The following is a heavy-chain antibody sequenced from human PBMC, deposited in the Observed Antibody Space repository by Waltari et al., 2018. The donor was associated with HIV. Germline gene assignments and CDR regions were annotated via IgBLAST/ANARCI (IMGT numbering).Heavy chain of an antibody. CDR2: IYTSGST. V-gene: IGHV4-61*02. Sequence: QVQLQESGPGLVTPSKTLSLTCTVSGGSLRRGSSYWGWIRPPAGKGLEWICRIYTSGSTNYNPSLKSRVTISVDTSKNQFSLKLSSVTAADTAVYYCARYYCSGGSCSDYWGQGTLVTVSS. CDR1: GGSLRRGSSY. CDR3: ARYYCSGGSCSDY. J-gene: IGHJ4*02. D-gene: IGHD2-15*01.